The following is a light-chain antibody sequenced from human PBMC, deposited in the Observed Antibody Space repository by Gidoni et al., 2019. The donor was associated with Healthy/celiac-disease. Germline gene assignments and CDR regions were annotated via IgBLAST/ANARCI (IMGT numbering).Light chain of an antibody. CDR1: KLGDKY. Sequence: SYALPQPPSVSLSTGQTASITCSGDKLGDKYACWYQQKPGQSPVLVIYQDSKRPSGIPERFSGSNSGNTATLTISGTQAMDEAEYYSQAWDSSTALFGGGTKLTV. J-gene: IGLJ2*01. CDR3: QAWDSSTAL. V-gene: IGLV3-1*01. CDR2: QDS.